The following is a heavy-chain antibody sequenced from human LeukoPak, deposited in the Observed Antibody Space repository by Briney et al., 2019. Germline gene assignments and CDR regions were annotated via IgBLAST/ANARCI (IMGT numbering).Heavy chain of an antibody. CDR3: ARVFHDSSGYPLDY. CDR1: GGSMSSYY. Sequence: SETLSLTCTVSGGSMSSYYWSWIRQPSGKGLEWIGYTYYSGNTNYNPSLKSRVTISVDTSKNQFSLKVSSVTAADTAVYYCARVFHDSSGYPLDYWGQGTLVTVSS. CDR2: TYYSGNT. D-gene: IGHD3-22*01. V-gene: IGHV4-59*01. J-gene: IGHJ4*02.